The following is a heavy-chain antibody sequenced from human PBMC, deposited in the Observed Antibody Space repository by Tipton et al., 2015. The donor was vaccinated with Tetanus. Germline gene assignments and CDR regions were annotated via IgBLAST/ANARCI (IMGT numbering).Heavy chain of an antibody. Sequence: TLSLTCTVSGASLRGGDYHWSWIRQPPGKGLEWLAYISGSGTSNSNYYLRSRITMTHDTSRNQFSLKLTSVTAADTAVYYYGKQNGGRWVVDHWGQGTLVTVSS. J-gene: IGHJ4*02. D-gene: IGHD4-23*01. CDR3: GKQNGGRWVVDH. V-gene: IGHV4-61*08. CDR1: GASLRGGDYH. CDR2: ISGSGTS.